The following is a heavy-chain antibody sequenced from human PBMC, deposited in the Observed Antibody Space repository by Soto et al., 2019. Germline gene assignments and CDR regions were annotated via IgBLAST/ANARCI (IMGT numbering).Heavy chain of an antibody. D-gene: IGHD5-12*01. CDR2: INSDGRST. J-gene: IGHJ6*02. Sequence: GGSLGLSCAASGFTVSSSWMHWVRQARGKGLVWVSRINSDGRSTSYADSVKGRFTISRDNAKNARYLQMNSPRAEVTDVSYCARGDIVATILSYYYGMDVWGQGTTVTVAS. CDR1: GFTVSSSW. CDR3: ARGDIVATILSYYYGMDV. V-gene: IGHV3-74*01.